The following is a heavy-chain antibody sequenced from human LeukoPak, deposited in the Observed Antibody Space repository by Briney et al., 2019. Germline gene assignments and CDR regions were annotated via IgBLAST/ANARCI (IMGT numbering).Heavy chain of an antibody. CDR2: INPNSGGT. D-gene: IGHD3-10*01. CDR1: GYTFTGYY. J-gene: IGHJ6*02. Sequence: ASVKVSCKASGYTFTGYYMHWVRQAPGQGLEWMGRINPNSGGTNYAQKFQGRVTMTRDTSISTAYMELSRLRADDTAVYYCVRDSGSFHYDMDVWGQGTTVIVSS. V-gene: IGHV1-2*06. CDR3: VRDSGSFHYDMDV.